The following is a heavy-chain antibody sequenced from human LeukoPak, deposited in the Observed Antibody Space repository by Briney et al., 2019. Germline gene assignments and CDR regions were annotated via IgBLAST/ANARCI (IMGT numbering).Heavy chain of an antibody. CDR1: GYSFTSYW. V-gene: IGHV5-51*01. Sequence: HGESLKISCKGSGYSFTSYWIGWVRQMPGKGPEWMGIIYPGDSDTRYSPSFQGQVTISADKSISTAYLQWSSLKASDTAMYYCARDSPYSSGWRDAFDIWGQGTMVTVSS. J-gene: IGHJ3*02. CDR2: IYPGDSDT. CDR3: ARDSPYSSGWRDAFDI. D-gene: IGHD6-19*01.